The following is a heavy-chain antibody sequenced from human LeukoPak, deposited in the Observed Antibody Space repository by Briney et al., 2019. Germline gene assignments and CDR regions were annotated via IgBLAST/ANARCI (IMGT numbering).Heavy chain of an antibody. Sequence: ASVKVSCKASGYTFTSYDINWVRQAPGQGLEWMGWISAYNGNTNYAQKLQGRVTMTTDTSTSTAYMELRSLRSDDTAVYYCAREYCSGGSCSFDYWGQGTLVTVSS. CDR2: ISAYNGNT. CDR3: AREYCSGGSCSFDY. CDR1: GYTFTSYD. D-gene: IGHD2-15*01. J-gene: IGHJ4*02. V-gene: IGHV1-18*01.